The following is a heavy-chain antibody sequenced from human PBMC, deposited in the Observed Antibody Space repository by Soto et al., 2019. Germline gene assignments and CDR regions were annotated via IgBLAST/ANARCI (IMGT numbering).Heavy chain of an antibody. CDR2: ISSRSDI. CDR3: AREYTAWPLAYGLDV. J-gene: IGHJ6*02. Sequence: LSLSCVGSGFTFSTYSINWVRQAPGKGLECVSSISSRSDIYYADSVKGRFTISRDNAKNSVSLQMNSLRAEDTAVYYCAREYTAWPLAYGLDVWGQGTTVTFSS. CDR1: GFTFSTYS. D-gene: IGHD2-2*02. V-gene: IGHV3-21*01.